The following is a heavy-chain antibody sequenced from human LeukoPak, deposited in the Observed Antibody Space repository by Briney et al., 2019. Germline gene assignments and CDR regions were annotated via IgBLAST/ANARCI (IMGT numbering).Heavy chain of an antibody. V-gene: IGHV4-4*02. J-gene: IGHJ4*02. Sequence: SETLSLTCDVSGGSVRTNWWSWVRQPPGKGLEWIGEIKDSGRTNYNTSLTGRVTISIDTSKNQVSLNLTSVTAADTAAYYCARHLGTPGTRGFDYWGQGTLVTVSS. CDR3: ARHLGTPGTRGFDY. CDR1: GGSVRTNW. CDR2: IKDSGRT. D-gene: IGHD1-1*01.